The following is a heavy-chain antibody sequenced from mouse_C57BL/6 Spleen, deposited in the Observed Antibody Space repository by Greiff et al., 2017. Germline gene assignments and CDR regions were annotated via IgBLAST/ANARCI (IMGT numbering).Heavy chain of an antibody. V-gene: IGHV5-9*01. J-gene: IGHJ3*01. CDR1: GFTFSSYT. CDR3: ERGGGYFVWFAY. D-gene: IGHD1-1*02. CDR2: ISGCGGNT. Sequence: DVMLVESGGGLVKPGGSLKLSCAASGFTFSSYTMSWVRQTPEKRPEWVATISGCGGNTYYPDSVKGRFTISRDNAKNTLYLQMSSLRSEDTALYYCERGGGYFVWFAYWGQGTLVTVSA.